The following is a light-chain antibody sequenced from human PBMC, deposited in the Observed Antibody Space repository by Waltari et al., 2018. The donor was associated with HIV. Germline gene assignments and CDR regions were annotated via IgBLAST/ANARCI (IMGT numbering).Light chain of an antibody. Sequence: ISMTQSPSTLSASVGDRVTITCRASQSISSWLAWYQQKPGKAPKLLIYKASSLESGVPSRFSGSGSGTEFTLTISSLQPDDFATYYCQQYNSYLITFGQGTRLEIK. J-gene: IGKJ5*01. CDR2: KAS. CDR1: QSISSW. CDR3: QQYNSYLIT. V-gene: IGKV1-5*03.